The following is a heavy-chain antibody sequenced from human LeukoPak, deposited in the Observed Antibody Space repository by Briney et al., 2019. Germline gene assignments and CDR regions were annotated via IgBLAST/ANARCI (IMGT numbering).Heavy chain of an antibody. CDR3: ARVLLWFGELYSNRFDP. V-gene: IGHV4-34*01. CDR1: GGSFSGYY. Sequence: SETLSLTCAVYGGSFSGYYWSWIRQPPGKGLEWIGEINHSGSTNYNPSLKSRVTISVDTSKNQFSLKLSSVTAADTAVYYCARVLLWFGELYSNRFDPWGQGTLVTVSS. J-gene: IGHJ5*02. D-gene: IGHD3-10*01. CDR2: INHSGST.